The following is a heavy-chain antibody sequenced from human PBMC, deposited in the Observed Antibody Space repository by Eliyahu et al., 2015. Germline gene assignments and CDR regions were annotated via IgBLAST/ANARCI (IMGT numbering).Heavy chain of an antibody. D-gene: IGHD6-13*01. CDR2: IYWDDDK. CDR3: AHRTYSSSWYELRGMDV. J-gene: IGHJ6*02. V-gene: IGHV2-5*02. Sequence: GWIRQPPGKALEWLALIYWDDDKRYSPSLKSRLTITKDTSKNQVVLTMTNMDPVDTATYYCAHRTYSSSWYELRGMDVWGQGTTVTVSS.